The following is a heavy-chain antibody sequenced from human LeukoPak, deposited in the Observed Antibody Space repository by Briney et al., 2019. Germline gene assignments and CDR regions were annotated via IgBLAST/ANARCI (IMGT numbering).Heavy chain of an antibody. CDR3: AKDRRYTYGLGFSAFDH. Sequence: PGGSLRLSCAASGFAFTSYGMHWVRQAPGKGLEWVAVISYDGSDKYFVDSVKGRFSISRDNSKNTLYLQLNSLRAEDTAVYYCAKDRRYTYGLGFSAFDHWGQGTLVTVSS. CDR2: ISYDGSDK. D-gene: IGHD5-18*01. J-gene: IGHJ4*02. V-gene: IGHV3-30*18. CDR1: GFAFTSYG.